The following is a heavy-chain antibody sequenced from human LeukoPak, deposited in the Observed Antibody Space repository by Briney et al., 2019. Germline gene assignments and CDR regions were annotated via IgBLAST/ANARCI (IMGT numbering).Heavy chain of an antibody. CDR3: ARDSREMATTHYYYYYMDV. V-gene: IGHV4-59*12. Sequence: PSETLSLTCTVSGGSISNYWSWIRQPPGKGLEWIGYIYYSGSTNYNPSLKSRVTISVDTSKNQFSLKLSSVTAADTAVYYCARDSREMATTHYYYYYMDVWGKGTTVTISS. CDR1: GGSISNY. J-gene: IGHJ6*03. CDR2: IYYSGST. D-gene: IGHD5-24*01.